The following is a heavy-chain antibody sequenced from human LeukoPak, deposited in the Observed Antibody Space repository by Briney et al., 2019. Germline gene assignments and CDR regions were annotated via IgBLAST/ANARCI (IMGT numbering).Heavy chain of an antibody. Sequence: PGGSLRLSCAASGFTFSSYGMHWVRQAPGKGLEWVAFIRYDGSNKYYADSVKGRFAISRGNSKNTLYLQMNSLRAEDTAVYYCAKDSGPRAVAGTGYWGQGTLVTVSS. D-gene: IGHD6-19*01. J-gene: IGHJ4*02. CDR3: AKDSGPRAVAGTGY. V-gene: IGHV3-30*02. CDR2: IRYDGSNK. CDR1: GFTFSSYG.